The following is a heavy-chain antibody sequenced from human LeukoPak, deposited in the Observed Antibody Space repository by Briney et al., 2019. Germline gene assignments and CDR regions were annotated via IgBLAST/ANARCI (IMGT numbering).Heavy chain of an antibody. CDR1: GYSFTSYW. CDR3: ARAQYDSSGYYFGDGFDI. CDR2: IYPGDSDT. J-gene: IGHJ3*02. D-gene: IGHD3-22*01. Sequence: GESLKISCKGSGYSFTSYWIGWVRQMPGKGLEWMGIIYPGDSDTRYSPSFQGQVTISADKSISTAYLQWSSLKASDTAMYYCARAQYDSSGYYFGDGFDIWGQGTMVTVSS. V-gene: IGHV5-51*01.